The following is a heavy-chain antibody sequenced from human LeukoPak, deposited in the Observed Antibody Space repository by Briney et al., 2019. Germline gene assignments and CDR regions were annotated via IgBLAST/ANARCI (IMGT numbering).Heavy chain of an antibody. CDR2: IIPIFGTA. Sequence: SVKVSCKASGGTFSSYAISWVRQAPGQGLEWMGRIIPIFGTANYAQNFQGRVTITTDESTSTAYMELSSLRSEDTAVYYCARDMDTIIAFRGVDYWGQGTLVTVSS. J-gene: IGHJ4*02. CDR1: GGTFSSYA. V-gene: IGHV1-69*05. D-gene: IGHD3-10*01. CDR3: ARDMDTIIAFRGVDY.